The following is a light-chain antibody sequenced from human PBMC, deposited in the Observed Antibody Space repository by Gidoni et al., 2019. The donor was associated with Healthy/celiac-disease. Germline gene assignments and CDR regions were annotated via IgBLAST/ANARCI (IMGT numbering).Light chain of an antibody. Sequence: EIVLTQSPATLSLSPGERATLSCRASQSVSSYLAWYQPKPGQAPRLLIYDASNRATGLPARFRGSGSGTDFTLTISSLEPEDFAVYYCQQRSNWPWTFGQGTKVEIK. CDR3: QQRSNWPWT. J-gene: IGKJ1*01. CDR1: QSVSSY. CDR2: DAS. V-gene: IGKV3-11*01.